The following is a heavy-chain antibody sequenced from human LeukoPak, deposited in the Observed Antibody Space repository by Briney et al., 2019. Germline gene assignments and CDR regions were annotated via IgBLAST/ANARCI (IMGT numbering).Heavy chain of an antibody. CDR2: ISYDGSNK. Sequence: AGGSLRLSCAASGFTFSSYGMHWVRQAPSKGLEWVAAISYDGSNKYYADSVKGRFTISRDNSKNTLYLRMNSLRAEDTAVYYCVRLTYYYDSSGYSGEGAFDYWGQGTLVTVSS. D-gene: IGHD3-22*01. J-gene: IGHJ4*02. V-gene: IGHV3-30*03. CDR3: VRLTYYYDSSGYSGEGAFDY. CDR1: GFTFSSYG.